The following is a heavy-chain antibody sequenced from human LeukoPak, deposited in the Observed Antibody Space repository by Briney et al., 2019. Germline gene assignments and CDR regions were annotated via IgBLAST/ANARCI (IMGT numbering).Heavy chain of an antibody. D-gene: IGHD3-16*02. Sequence: PGGSQRLFCAASGYTDRSNYMSWVRHAPRKGREWVAVIYNGGGTYYADSVKGQFTISRDNSKNTLYLQMNSLTAEDTAVYYCAGRHGRYPHNYFDRWGHGTLVSASS. V-gene: IGHV3-53*01. CDR3: AGRHGRYPHNYFDR. CDR1: GYTDRSNY. J-gene: IGHJ5*02. CDR2: IYNGGGT.